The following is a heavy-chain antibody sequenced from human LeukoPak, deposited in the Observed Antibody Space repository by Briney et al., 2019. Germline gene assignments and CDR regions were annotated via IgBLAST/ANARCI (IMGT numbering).Heavy chain of an antibody. J-gene: IGHJ4*02. CDR3: ARGSTPGITIFGVVPYYFDY. D-gene: IGHD3-3*01. V-gene: IGHV4-59*01. CDR1: GGSISSYY. Sequence: SETLSLTCTVSGGSISSYYWSWIRQPPGKGLEWIGYIYYSGSTNYNPSLKSRVTISVDTSKNQFSLKLSSVTAADTAVYYCARGSTPGITIFGVVPYYFDYWGQGTLVTVSS. CDR2: IYYSGST.